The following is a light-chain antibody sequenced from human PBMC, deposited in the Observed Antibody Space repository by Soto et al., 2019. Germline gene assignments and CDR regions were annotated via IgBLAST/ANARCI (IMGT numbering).Light chain of an antibody. CDR1: SSDVGGYNY. Sequence: QSVLTQPPSASGSPGQSVTISCTGASSDVGGYNYVSWYQHHPGKAPKLMIYEVSKRPSGVSNRFSGSKSGNTASLTISGLQAEDEADYYCCSYAGSSTYVFGTGTKVTVL. CDR3: CSYAGSSTYV. J-gene: IGLJ1*01. CDR2: EVS. V-gene: IGLV2-23*02.